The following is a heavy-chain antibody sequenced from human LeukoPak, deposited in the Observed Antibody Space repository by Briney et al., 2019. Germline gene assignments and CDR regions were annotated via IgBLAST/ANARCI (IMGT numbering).Heavy chain of an antibody. CDR1: GFTFSSYA. J-gene: IGHJ4*02. V-gene: IGHV3-30-3*01. CDR3: ARGIWFGELSYFDY. CDR2: ISFDGSNK. D-gene: IGHD3-10*01. Sequence: PGRSLRLSCAASGFTFSSYAMHWVRQAPGKGLEWVTVISFDGSNKYYADSVKGRFTISRDNSKNTLYLQMNSLRADDTAVYYCARGIWFGELSYFDYWGQGTLVTVSS.